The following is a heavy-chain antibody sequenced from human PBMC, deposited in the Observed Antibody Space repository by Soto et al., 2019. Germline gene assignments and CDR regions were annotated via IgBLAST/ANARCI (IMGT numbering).Heavy chain of an antibody. CDR2: ISSSTTTI. D-gene: IGHD3-16*01. Sequence: EVQLVESGGGLVQPGGSLRLSCAASGFTFSNYGMNWVRQAPGKGLEWVSYISSSTTTIYYADSIQGAFTISRDNAQNSVYLEMISLRALERAVYYCAGGLKYVCFDCLHVWGKGTTVIVSP. V-gene: IGHV3-48*01. CDR1: GFTFSNYG. J-gene: IGHJ6*04. CDR3: AGGLKYVCFDCLHV.